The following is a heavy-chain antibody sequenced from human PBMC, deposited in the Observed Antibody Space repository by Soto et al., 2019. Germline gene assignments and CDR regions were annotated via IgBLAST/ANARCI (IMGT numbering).Heavy chain of an antibody. CDR3: LGYSSGWYWLDY. CDR2: IYHSGST. CDR1: GGSISSSNW. D-gene: IGHD6-19*01. J-gene: IGHJ4*02. Sequence: PSETLSLTCAVSGGSISSSNWWSWVRQPPGKGLEWIGEIYHSGSTNYNPSLKSRVTISVDKSKNQFSLKLSSVTAADTAVYYCLGYSSGWYWLDYWGQGTLVTVSS. V-gene: IGHV4-4*02.